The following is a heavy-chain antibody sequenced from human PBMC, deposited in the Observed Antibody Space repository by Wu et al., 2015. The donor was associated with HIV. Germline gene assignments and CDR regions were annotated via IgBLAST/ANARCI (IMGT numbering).Heavy chain of an antibody. CDR3: ARELLWGEDF. D-gene: IGHD2-21*01. Sequence: QVQLVQSGAEVKKPGSSVRVSCKASGGTFSSYAFSWVRQAPGQGLEWMGGIIPISSTPDYAQKFQGRITITADESTRTTYMELNSLRYEDTAVYFCARELLWGEDFWGQGTRVTVSS. V-gene: IGHV1-69*12. J-gene: IGHJ4*02. CDR2: IIPISSTP. CDR1: GGTFSSYA.